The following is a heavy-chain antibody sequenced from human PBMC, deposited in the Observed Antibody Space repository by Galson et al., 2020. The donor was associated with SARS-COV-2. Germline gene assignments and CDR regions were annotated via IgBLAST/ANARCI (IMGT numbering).Heavy chain of an antibody. CDR3: ARDPGAFNSGYDLDDY. V-gene: IGHV4-38-2*02. D-gene: IGHD5-12*01. Sequence: ASETLSLTCAVSGYSISSGYYWGWIRQPPGKGLEWIASIYHSGNTFYNPSLKSRVTISVDTSKNQFPLKLNSVTAADTAVYYCARDPGAFNSGYDLDDYWGQGTLVTVSS. CDR1: GYSISSGYY. CDR2: IYHSGNT. J-gene: IGHJ4*02.